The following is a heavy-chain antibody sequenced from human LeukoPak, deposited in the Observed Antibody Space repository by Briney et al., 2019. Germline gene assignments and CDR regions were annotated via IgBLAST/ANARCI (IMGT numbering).Heavy chain of an antibody. V-gene: IGHV4-61*02. J-gene: IGHJ2*01. CDR1: GGSISSGSYY. Sequence: PSQTLSLTCTVSGGSISSGSYYWSWIRQPPGKGLEWIGRIYTSGSTNYNPSLKSRVTISVDTSKNQFSLKLSSVTAADTAVYYCAREGWKMTTVTTSWYFDLWGRGTLVTVCS. CDR2: IYTSGST. CDR3: AREGWKMTTVTTSWYFDL. D-gene: IGHD4-17*01.